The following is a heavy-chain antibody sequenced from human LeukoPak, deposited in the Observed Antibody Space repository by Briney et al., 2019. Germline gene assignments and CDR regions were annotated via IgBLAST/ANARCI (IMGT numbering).Heavy chain of an antibody. V-gene: IGHV1-24*01. Sequence: GASVKVSCKVSGYTLTELSMHWVRQAPGKGLEWMGGFDPEDGETIYAQKFLGRVTMTEDTSTDTAYMELSSLRSEDTAVYYCATPAELVVVNAFDCWGQGTLVTVSS. CDR3: ATPAELVVVNAFDC. CDR2: FDPEDGET. CDR1: GYTLTELS. D-gene: IGHD3-22*01. J-gene: IGHJ4*02.